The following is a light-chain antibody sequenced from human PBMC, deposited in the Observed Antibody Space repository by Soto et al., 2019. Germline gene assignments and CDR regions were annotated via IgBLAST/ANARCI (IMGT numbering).Light chain of an antibody. CDR2: GAS. CDR3: QQYSRSPLT. V-gene: IGKV3-20*01. CDR1: QSVTSNY. Sequence: DIVLTQSPGTLSLSPGERATLSCRASQSVTSNYLAWYQQKPGQAPRLFIHGASSRATGIPDRFSGSGSGTDFTLTISRLEPEDFVVYYCQQYSRSPLTFGGGTKVEIK. J-gene: IGKJ4*01.